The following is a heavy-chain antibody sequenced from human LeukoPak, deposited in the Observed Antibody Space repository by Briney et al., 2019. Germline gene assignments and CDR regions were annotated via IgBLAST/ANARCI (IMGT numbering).Heavy chain of an antibody. CDR2: IIPMFGST. V-gene: IGHV1-69*13. Sequence: SVKVSCKASGYTFTGYYMHWVRQAPGQGLEWMGGIIPMFGSTDYAQKFQGRLTVTADESTTTAYLELSSLRSEDTAVYYCARGDSVPLGGGNLLRVLYFNDWGQGTLVAVSS. CDR1: GYTFTGYY. D-gene: IGHD4-23*01. CDR3: ARGDSVPLGGGNLLRVLYFND. J-gene: IGHJ1*01.